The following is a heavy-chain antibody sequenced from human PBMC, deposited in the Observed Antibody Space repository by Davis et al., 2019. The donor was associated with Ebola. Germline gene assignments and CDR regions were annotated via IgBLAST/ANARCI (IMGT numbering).Heavy chain of an antibody. D-gene: IGHD4-11*01. CDR3: ARGGPDYSNYGGDFDP. CDR2: INPSGGST. Sequence: ASVKVSCKASGYTFTSYYMHWVRQAPGQGLEWMGIINPSGGSTSYAQKFQGRVTMTRDTSTSTVYMELSSLRSEDTAVYYCARGGPDYSNYGGDFDPWGQGTLVTVSS. CDR1: GYTFTSYY. J-gene: IGHJ5*02. V-gene: IGHV1-46*01.